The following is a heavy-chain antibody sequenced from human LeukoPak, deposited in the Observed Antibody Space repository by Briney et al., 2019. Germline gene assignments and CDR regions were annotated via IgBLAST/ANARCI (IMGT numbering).Heavy chain of an antibody. J-gene: IGHJ4*02. CDR1: GNSINRGYY. D-gene: IGHD4-23*01. V-gene: IGHV4-38-2*02. CDR2: FYHSVST. Sequence: SQTLFLTCTVSGNSINRGYYWGWIRQPPGKGLEWIGSFYHSVSTYYNQSLKSRVTISVDPSKNQFSLKLSSVTAADTAVYYCARDMRGGNSYYFDSWGQGTLVTVSS. CDR3: ARDMRGGNSYYFDS.